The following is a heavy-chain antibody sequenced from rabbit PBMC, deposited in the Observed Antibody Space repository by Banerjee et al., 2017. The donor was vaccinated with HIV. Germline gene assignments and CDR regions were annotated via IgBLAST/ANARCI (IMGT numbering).Heavy chain of an antibody. V-gene: IGHV1S43*01. Sequence: QQQLEESGGGLVKPGGTLTLTCKASGIDFSSYYYMCWVRQAPGKGLELIACIYTSSGSTWYASWVNGRFTISLDNAQNTVFLQETSLTAADTATYFCARDAGYARLDLWGPGTLVTVS. J-gene: IGHJ3*01. CDR2: IYTSSGST. D-gene: IGHD4-2*01. CDR3: ARDAGYARLDL. CDR1: GIDFSSYYY.